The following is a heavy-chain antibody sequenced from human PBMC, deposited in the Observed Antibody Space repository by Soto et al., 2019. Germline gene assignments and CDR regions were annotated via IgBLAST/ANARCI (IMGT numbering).Heavy chain of an antibody. CDR1: GYIFSNYA. CDR3: ARVVRHFSGSGDNGFDP. J-gene: IGHJ5*02. V-gene: IGHV1-3*01. D-gene: IGHD3-10*01. Sequence: QVHLVQSGAEMRKPGASVKISCKASGYIFSNYAIQWVRQAPGQVLEWMAYINPGNGNTKYSQSFQGRLTLTWDTSANTVYMELSSLTSKDTSMYYWARVVRHFSGSGDNGFDPWGKGTLVTVSS. CDR2: INPGNGNT.